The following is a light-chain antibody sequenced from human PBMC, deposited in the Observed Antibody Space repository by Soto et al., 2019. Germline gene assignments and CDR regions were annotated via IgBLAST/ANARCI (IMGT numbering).Light chain of an antibody. V-gene: IGKV4-1*01. Sequence: DIVMTQSPDSLAVSLGERATINCKSSQNVLYSSNNKNYLAWYQQKPGQPPKLLIYWASTRESGVPDRFSGSGSWTDFTLTISSLQAEDVAVYYCQQYYSTPPITFGQGTKLEIK. CDR3: QQYYSTPPIT. CDR1: QNVLYSSNNKNY. CDR2: WAS. J-gene: IGKJ2*01.